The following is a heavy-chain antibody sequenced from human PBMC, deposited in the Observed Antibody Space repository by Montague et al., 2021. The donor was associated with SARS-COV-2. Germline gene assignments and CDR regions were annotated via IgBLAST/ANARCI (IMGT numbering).Heavy chain of an antibody. CDR2: ISYDGSNK. V-gene: IGHV3-30-3*01. CDR3: ARDQSTRPRWYFDL. J-gene: IGHJ2*01. CDR1: GFTFSSYA. Sequence: SLRLSCAASGFTFSSYAMHWVRQAPGKGLEWVAVISYDGSNKYYADSVKGRFTISRDNSKNTLYLQMNSLRAEDTAVYYCARDQSTRPRWYFDLWGRGTLVTVSS.